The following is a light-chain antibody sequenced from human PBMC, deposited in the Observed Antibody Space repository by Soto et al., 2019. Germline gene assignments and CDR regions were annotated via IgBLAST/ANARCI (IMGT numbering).Light chain of an antibody. CDR3: QQSYSPPFT. V-gene: IGKV1-39*01. Sequence: DIQMTQSPSSLSASVGDSVTITCRASQTIKIYLNWYQQKPGKAPKLLIYAASSLHSGVPPRFSGSEYGTDFALTISSLLPEDFATYYCQQSYSPPFTFGPGTRVDI. CDR2: AAS. CDR1: QTIKIY. J-gene: IGKJ3*01.